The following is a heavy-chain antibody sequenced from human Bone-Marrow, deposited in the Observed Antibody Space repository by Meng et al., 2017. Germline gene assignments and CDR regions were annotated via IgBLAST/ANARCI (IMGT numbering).Heavy chain of an antibody. Sequence: QVQRVRSGAEVKKPGSSWKVSCKASGGTFSSYAISWVRQAPGQGLEWMGGIIPIFGTANYAQKFQGRVTITADKSTSTAYMELSSLRSEDTAVYYCARDLHKYNWNYGGWFDPWGQGTLVTVSS. CDR2: IIPIFGTA. CDR3: ARDLHKYNWNYGGWFDP. J-gene: IGHJ5*02. D-gene: IGHD1-7*01. CDR1: GGTFSSYA. V-gene: IGHV1-69*06.